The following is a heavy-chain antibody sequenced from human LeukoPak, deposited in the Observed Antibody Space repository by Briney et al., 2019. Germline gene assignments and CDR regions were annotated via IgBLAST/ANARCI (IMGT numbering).Heavy chain of an antibody. D-gene: IGHD2-8*01. CDR1: GFTFSTYA. CDR2: ISASGTSP. J-gene: IGHJ4*02. Sequence: GGSLRLPCAASGFTFSTYAMSWVRQAPGKGLEWVSSISASGTSPYYTDSVKGRFTISRDTSKNTLSLQMNSLRVDVTAVYYCAKGSIMLWVGGQGTLVTVSS. V-gene: IGHV3-23*01. CDR3: AKGSIMLWV.